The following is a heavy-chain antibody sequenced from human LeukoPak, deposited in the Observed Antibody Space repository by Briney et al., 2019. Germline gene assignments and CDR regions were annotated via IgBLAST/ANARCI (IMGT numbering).Heavy chain of an antibody. CDR2: ISSSSSYI. CDR1: GFTFSSYS. Sequence: PGGSLRLSCAASGFTFSSYSMNWVRQAPGKGLEWVSPISSSSSYIYYADSVKGRFTISRDNAKNSLYLQMNSLRAEDTAVYYCASSPGYSSGWYEYWGQGTLVTVSS. CDR3: ASSPGYSSGWYEY. V-gene: IGHV3-21*01. J-gene: IGHJ4*02. D-gene: IGHD6-19*01.